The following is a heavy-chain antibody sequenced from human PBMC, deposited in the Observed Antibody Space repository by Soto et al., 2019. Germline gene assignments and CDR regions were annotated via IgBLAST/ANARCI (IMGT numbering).Heavy chain of an antibody. V-gene: IGHV3-73*01. J-gene: IGHJ6*03. CDR3: SRQASDFWSGKPQYYMDV. CDR2: IRSKANNYAT. D-gene: IGHD3-3*01. CDR1: GFTFSGSA. Sequence: EVELVESGGGLVQPGGSLKLSCAASGFTFSGSAMHWVRQASGKGLEWVGRIRSKANNYATAYGASVKGRFTISRDDSKNTAYLRMNSLKNEDTAVYYCSRQASDFWSGKPQYYMDVWGKGTTVTVSS.